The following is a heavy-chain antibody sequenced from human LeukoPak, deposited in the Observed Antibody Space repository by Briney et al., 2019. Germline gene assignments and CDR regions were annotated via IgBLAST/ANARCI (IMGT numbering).Heavy chain of an antibody. D-gene: IGHD2-15*01. CDR1: GFTVSSNY. CDR2: IYSGGST. Sequence: GGSLRLSCAASGFTVSSNYMSWVRQAPGKGLEWVSVIYSGGSTYYADSVKGRFTISRDNSKNTLYLQMNSLRAEDTAVYYCARDKGGEGGAFDIWGQGTMVTVSS. J-gene: IGHJ3*02. CDR3: ARDKGGEGGAFDI. V-gene: IGHV3-53*01.